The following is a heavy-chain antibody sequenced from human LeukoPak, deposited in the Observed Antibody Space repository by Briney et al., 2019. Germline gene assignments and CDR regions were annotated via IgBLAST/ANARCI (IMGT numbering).Heavy chain of an antibody. D-gene: IGHD2-15*01. V-gene: IGHV3-7*01. CDR1: RSTFSNYW. J-gene: IGHJ4*02. Sequence: GVSLTLSCADSRSTFSNYWMTWVRQAPGKGLEWVANIKQAGSEKYYVDSVKGRFTISRDNAKNSLYLRMNSLRAEDTAVYYCARDLILADNGGSSAHDYWGQGTLVTVSS. CDR2: IKQAGSEK. CDR3: ARDLILADNGGSSAHDY.